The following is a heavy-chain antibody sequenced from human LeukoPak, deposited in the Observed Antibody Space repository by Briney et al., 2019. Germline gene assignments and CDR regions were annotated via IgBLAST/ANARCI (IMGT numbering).Heavy chain of an antibody. CDR3: ARDTGIAVAGTGDFDY. V-gene: IGHV1-18*01. D-gene: IGHD6-13*01. CDR2: ISGSNGKT. Sequence: GASVKVSCKASGYTFTNYGISWVRQAPGQGLEWMGWISGSNGKTNYAQKLQGRVTMTTDTSTSTAYMELRSLRSDDTAVYYCARDTGIAVAGTGDFDYWGQGTLVTASS. J-gene: IGHJ4*02. CDR1: GYTFTNYG.